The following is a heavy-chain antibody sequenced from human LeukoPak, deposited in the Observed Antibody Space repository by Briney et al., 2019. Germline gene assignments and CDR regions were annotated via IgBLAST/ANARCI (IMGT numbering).Heavy chain of an antibody. CDR3: ARELSEWLQLSSLDY. CDR1: GFTFSSYS. J-gene: IGHJ4*02. Sequence: GGSLRLSCAASGFTFSSYSMNWVRQAPGKGLEWVSSISSSSSYIYYADSVKGRFTISRDNAKNSLYLQMNSLRAEDTAVYYCARELSEWLQLSSLDYWGQGTLVTVSS. CDR2: ISSSSSYI. V-gene: IGHV3-21*01. D-gene: IGHD5-24*01.